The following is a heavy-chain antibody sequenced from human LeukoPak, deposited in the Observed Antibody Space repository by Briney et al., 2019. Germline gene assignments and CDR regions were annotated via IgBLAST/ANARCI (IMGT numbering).Heavy chain of an antibody. V-gene: IGHV3-21*01. CDR2: ISSGGSYI. D-gene: IGHD3-22*01. CDR3: ARYYYDSSGYYDP. J-gene: IGHJ5*02. CDR1: GFTFSSYT. Sequence: GGPLRLSCAASGFTFSSYTMTWVRQAPGEGLEWVSSISSGGSYIYYADSVKGRFTVSRDNAKNSLYLQMNSLRAEDTAVYYCARYYYDSSGYYDPWGQGTLVTVSS.